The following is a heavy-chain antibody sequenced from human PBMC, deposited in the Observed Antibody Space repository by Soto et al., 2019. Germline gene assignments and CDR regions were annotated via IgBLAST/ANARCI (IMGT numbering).Heavy chain of an antibody. J-gene: IGHJ4*02. D-gene: IGHD1-26*01. Sequence: QPVGSLRLSCAASGSTFSSYAMSWVRQAPGKGLEWVSAISGSGGSTYYADSVKGRFTISRDNSKNTLYLQMNSLRAEDTAVYYCALSGSYGIFDYWGQGTLVTVSS. CDR2: ISGSGGST. CDR3: ALSGSYGIFDY. CDR1: GSTFSSYA. V-gene: IGHV3-23*01.